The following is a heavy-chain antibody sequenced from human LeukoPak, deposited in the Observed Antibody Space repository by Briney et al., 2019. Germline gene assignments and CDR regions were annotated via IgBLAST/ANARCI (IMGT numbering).Heavy chain of an antibody. CDR1: GFTFSSYS. V-gene: IGHV3-48*02. CDR3: AREGGLVVVPAAPFGYYYGMDV. CDR2: ISSSSSTI. D-gene: IGHD2-2*01. Sequence: HPGGSLRLSCAASGFTFSSYSMNWVRQAPGKGLEWVSYISSSSSTIYYADSVKGRFTISRDNAKNSLYLQMNSLRDEDTAVYYCAREGGLVVVPAAPFGYYYGMDVWGQGTTVTVSS. J-gene: IGHJ6*02.